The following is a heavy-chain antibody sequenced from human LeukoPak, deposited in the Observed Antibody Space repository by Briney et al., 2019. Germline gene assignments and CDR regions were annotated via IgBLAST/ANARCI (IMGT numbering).Heavy chain of an antibody. CDR2: IIPIFGTA. CDR3: ASAYNWNDGVAFDI. V-gene: IGHV1-69*13. Sequence: ASVKVSCKASGGTFSSYAISWVRQAPGQGLEWMGGIIPIFGTANYAQKFQGRVTITADEPTSTAYMELSSLRSEDTAVYCCASAYNWNDGVAFDIWGQGTMVTVSS. CDR1: GGTFSSYA. D-gene: IGHD1-1*01. J-gene: IGHJ3*02.